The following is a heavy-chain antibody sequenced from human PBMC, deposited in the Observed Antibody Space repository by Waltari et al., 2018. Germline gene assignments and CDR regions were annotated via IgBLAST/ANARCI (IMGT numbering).Heavy chain of an antibody. CDR1: GFTFDDYA. CDR2: ISWNSGRI. CDR3: AKARGDYEIDY. Sequence: EVQLVESGGGLVQPGRSLRLSCAASGFTFDDYAMHWVRQAPGKGLEWVSGISWNSGRIGYADAVKGRFTISRDNAKNSLYLQMNSLRAEDMALYYCAKARGDYEIDYWGQGTLVNVSS. V-gene: IGHV3-9*03. J-gene: IGHJ4*02. D-gene: IGHD4-17*01.